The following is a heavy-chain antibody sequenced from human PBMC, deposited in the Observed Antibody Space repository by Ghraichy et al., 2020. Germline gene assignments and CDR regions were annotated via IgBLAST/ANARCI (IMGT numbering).Heavy chain of an antibody. J-gene: IGHJ6*03. CDR3: ARALSPYYYMDV. CDR1: GGSISSYY. CDR2: IYSSGSA. V-gene: IGHV4-4*07. Sequence: SQTLSLTCTVSGGSISSYYWSWIRQSAGKGLEWIGRIYSSGSAKYNPSLKSRVTMSADTSKNQFSLELSSVTAADTAVYYCARALSPYYYMDVWGKGTTVTVSS.